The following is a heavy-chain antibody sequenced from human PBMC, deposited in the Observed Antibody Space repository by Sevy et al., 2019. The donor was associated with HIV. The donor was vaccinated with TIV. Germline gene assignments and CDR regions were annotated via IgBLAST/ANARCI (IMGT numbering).Heavy chain of an antibody. CDR3: VRRRIVGARTNWYFDL. V-gene: IGHV4-38-2*01. J-gene: IGHJ2*01. CDR2: IYHSGST. D-gene: IGHD1-26*01. Sequence: SETLSLTCAVSGYSISSGYYWGWIRQPPGKGLEWIGSIYHSGSTYYNPSLKSRVTISVDTSKNQFSLKLSSVTAADTAVYYCVRRRIVGARTNWYFDLWGRGTLVTVSS. CDR1: GYSISSGYY.